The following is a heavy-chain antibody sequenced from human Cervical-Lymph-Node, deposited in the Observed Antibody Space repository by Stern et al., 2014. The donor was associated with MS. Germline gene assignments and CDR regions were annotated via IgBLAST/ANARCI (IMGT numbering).Heavy chain of an antibody. V-gene: IGHV1-2*02. CDR2: INAKSGIT. D-gene: IGHD1-20*01. J-gene: IGHJ3*02. CDR3: ARELNWNDIFTNVFDI. CDR1: GYTFSDHY. Sequence: QLVQSGAEVKKPGASVKVSCKASGYTFSDHYMHWVRQAPGQGLEWMGWINAKSGITNYAQKFQGRVTMTRDTSISTAYMELSSLRSDDTAVYYCARELNWNDIFTNVFDIWGQGTRVTVS.